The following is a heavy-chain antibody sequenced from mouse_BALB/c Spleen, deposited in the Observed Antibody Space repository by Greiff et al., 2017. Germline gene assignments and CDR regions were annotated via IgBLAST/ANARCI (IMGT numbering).Heavy chain of an antibody. CDR2: IWAGGST. J-gene: IGHJ3*01. V-gene: IGHV2-9*02. Sequence: QVQLKESGPGLVAPSQSLSITCTVSGFSLTSYGVHWVRQPPGKGLEWLGVIWAGGSTNYNSALMSRLSISKDNSKSQVFLKMNSLQTDDTAMYYCASLITTVVATRAYWGQGTLVTVSA. CDR3: ASLITTVVATRAY. CDR1: GFSLTSYG. D-gene: IGHD1-1*01.